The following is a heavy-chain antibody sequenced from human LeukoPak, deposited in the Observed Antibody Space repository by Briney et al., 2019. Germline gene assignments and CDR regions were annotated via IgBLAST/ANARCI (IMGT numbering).Heavy chain of an antibody. Sequence: GGSLRLSCAASGFTFSSYWMSWVRQAPGKGLEWVANIKQDGSEKYYVDSVKGRFTISRDNAKNSLYLQMNSLRAEDTAVYYCGRDTAFLPVTTDHKDDYYYMDVWGKGTTVTISS. CDR2: IKQDGSEK. D-gene: IGHD4-17*01. J-gene: IGHJ6*03. V-gene: IGHV3-7*03. CDR1: GFTFSSYW. CDR3: GRDTAFLPVTTDHKDDYYYMDV.